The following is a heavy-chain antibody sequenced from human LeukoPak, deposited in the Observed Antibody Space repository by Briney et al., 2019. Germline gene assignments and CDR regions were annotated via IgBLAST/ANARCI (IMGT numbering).Heavy chain of an antibody. CDR2: ISAYNGNT. Sequence: ASVKVSCKASGYTFTSYGITWVRQAPGQGLGRMGWISAYNGNTNYAQKLHGRVTMTTDTSTSTAYMELRSLRSDDTAVYYCARDGMTTVAYFDYWGQGTLVTVSS. D-gene: IGHD4-17*01. J-gene: IGHJ4*02. CDR1: GYTFTSYG. CDR3: ARDGMTTVAYFDY. V-gene: IGHV1-18*01.